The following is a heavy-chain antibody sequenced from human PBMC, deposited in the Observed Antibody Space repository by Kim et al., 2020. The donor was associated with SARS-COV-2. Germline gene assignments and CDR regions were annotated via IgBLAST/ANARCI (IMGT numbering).Heavy chain of an antibody. V-gene: IGHV4-59*01. CDR3: ARDHREWLQYTANWYFDL. J-gene: IGHJ2*01. Sequence: SETLSLTCTVSGGSISSYYWSWIRQPPGKGLDWFGYTYYSGSPNYNPSLKSRVTISVDTSKNQFSLKLSAVTAADTAVYYCARDHREWLQYTANWYFDLWGRGTLVTVSS. D-gene: IGHD3-3*01. CDR1: GGSISSYY. CDR2: TYYSGSP.